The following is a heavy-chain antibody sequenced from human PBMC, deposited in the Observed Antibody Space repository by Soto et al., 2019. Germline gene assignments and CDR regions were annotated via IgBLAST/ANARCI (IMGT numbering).Heavy chain of an antibody. CDR3: ARGGHVVVVTADLDY. J-gene: IGHJ4*02. Sequence: QVQLMQSGAEVKKPGASVKVSCKASGDTFTDYYIHWVRQAPGQWLEWMGTVNPSGGHTTYAQHFLASVTMTRDNSTSTLYMELTSLTSDDTAIYYCARGGHVVVVTADLDYWGQGTLVTVSS. CDR1: GDTFTDYY. V-gene: IGHV1-46*01. D-gene: IGHD2-21*02. CDR2: VNPSGGHT.